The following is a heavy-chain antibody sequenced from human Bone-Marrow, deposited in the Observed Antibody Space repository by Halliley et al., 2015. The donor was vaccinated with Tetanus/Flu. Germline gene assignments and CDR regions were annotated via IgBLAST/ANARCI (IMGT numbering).Heavy chain of an antibody. V-gene: IGHV3-23*01. Sequence: LSLTCSASGFSFSTSAMSWVRQAPGKGLEWVSTLSGNGDATLYADSVMGRFTISRDISENTLFLQMNSLRAEDTAVYYCAKGGYGSGSKDALDIWGQGTMVTVSS. CDR2: LSGNGDAT. CDR3: AKGGYGSGSKDALDI. J-gene: IGHJ3*02. CDR1: GFSFSTSA. D-gene: IGHD3-10*01.